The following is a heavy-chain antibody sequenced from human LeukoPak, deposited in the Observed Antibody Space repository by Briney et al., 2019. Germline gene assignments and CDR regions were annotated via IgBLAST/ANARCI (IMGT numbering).Heavy chain of an antibody. J-gene: IGHJ6*02. CDR2: ISSSGSTI. CDR1: GLPFSSYE. CDR3: ARDSSSLYGMDV. D-gene: IGHD6-13*01. V-gene: IGHV3-48*03. Sequence: GGSLTLSCTASGLPFSSYEMNWPRQAPGKGLEWVSYISSSGSTIYYADSVKGRFTISRDNAKNSLYLQTNSLRAEDTAVYYCARDSSSLYGMDVWGQGTTVTVPS.